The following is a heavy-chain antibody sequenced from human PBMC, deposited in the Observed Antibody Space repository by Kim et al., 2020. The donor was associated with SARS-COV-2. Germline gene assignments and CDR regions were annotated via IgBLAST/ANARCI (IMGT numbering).Heavy chain of an antibody. Sequence: GGSLRLSCAASGFTFSNAWMSWVRQAPGKGLEWVGRIKSKTDGGTTDYAAPVKGRFTISRDDSKNTLYLQMNSLKTEDTAVYYCTTEVTGDILTGYYYFDYWGQGTLVTVSS. J-gene: IGHJ4*02. CDR2: IKSKTDGGTT. CDR1: GFTFSNAW. CDR3: TTEVTGDILTGYYYFDY. D-gene: IGHD3-9*01. V-gene: IGHV3-15*01.